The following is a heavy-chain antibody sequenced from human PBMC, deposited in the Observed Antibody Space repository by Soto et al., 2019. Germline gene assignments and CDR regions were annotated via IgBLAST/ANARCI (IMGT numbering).Heavy chain of an antibody. CDR3: AREYSSSWNNYYYYYGMDV. V-gene: IGHV1-18*01. CDR1: GYTFTSYG. CDR2: ISAYNGNT. D-gene: IGHD6-13*01. J-gene: IGHJ6*02. Sequence: GASVKVSCKASGYTFTSYGISWVRQAPGQGLEWMGWISAYNGNTNYAQKLQGRVTMTTDTSTSTAYMELRSLRSDDTAVYYCAREYSSSWNNYYYYYGMDVWGQGTTVTVSS.